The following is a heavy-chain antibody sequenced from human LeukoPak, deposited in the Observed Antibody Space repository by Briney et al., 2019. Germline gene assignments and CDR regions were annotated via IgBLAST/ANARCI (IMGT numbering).Heavy chain of an antibody. J-gene: IGHJ5*02. V-gene: IGHV3-48*02. CDR2: ISSSGGTI. Sequence: PRGSLRLSCAASGFSFSSNSMRWVCETPQERLGWVSYISSSGGTIYYKDSVKGRFTISRDNAKNSLYLQMNSRRDEDTAVYYCARDRGSGRNNWFDPWGQGTLVTVSS. CDR3: ARDRGSGRNNWFDP. CDR1: GFSFSSNS. D-gene: IGHD3-10*01.